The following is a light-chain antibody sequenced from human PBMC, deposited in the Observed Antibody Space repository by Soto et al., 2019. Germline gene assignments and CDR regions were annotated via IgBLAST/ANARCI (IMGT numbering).Light chain of an antibody. J-gene: IGLJ7*01. Sequence: QSALTQPASVSGSPGQSITISCTGTSSDVGSHNLVSWYQQHPGQAPKLMIYEVSKRPLGVSARFSASKSGNTASLTISGXXXXXXXDXYCCSYGGSRAVFGGGTKLTV. CDR3: CSYGGSRAV. CDR1: SSDVGSHNL. V-gene: IGLV2-23*02. CDR2: EVS.